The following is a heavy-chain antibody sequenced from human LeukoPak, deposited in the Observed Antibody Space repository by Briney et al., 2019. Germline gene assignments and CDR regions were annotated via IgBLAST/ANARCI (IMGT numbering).Heavy chain of an antibody. V-gene: IGHV4-34*01. CDR2: INHSGST. CDR3: ARHLSGYSYSYDAFDI. CDR1: GGSFSGYY. D-gene: IGHD5-18*01. J-gene: IGHJ3*02. Sequence: SETLSLTCAVYGGSFSGYYWSWIRQPPGKGLEWIGEINHSGSTNYNPSLKSRVTISVDTSKNQFSLKLSSVTAADTAVYYCARHLSGYSYSYDAFDIWGQGTMVTVSS.